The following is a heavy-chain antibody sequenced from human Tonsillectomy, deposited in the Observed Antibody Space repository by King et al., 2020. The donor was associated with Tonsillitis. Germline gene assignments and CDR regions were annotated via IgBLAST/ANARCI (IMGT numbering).Heavy chain of an antibody. CDR3: ARQDSYVGCFDY. D-gene: IGHD5-18*01. V-gene: IGHV3-21*06. CDR2: ISSSSSYI. J-gene: IGHJ4*02. Sequence: EVQLVESGGGLVKPGGSLRLSCAASGFTFSTYNMNWVRQAPGKGLEWVSSISSSSSYIYYADSVKGRFTISSDNAKNSLYLQMNSLRAEDTAVYYCARQDSYVGCFDYWGQGTLV. CDR1: GFTFSTYN.